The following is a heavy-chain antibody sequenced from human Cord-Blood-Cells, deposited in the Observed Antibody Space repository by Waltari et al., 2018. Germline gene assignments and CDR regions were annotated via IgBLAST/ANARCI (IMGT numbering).Heavy chain of an antibody. D-gene: IGHD2-15*01. CDR1: GGSISSYY. Sequence: QVLLQESGPGLVKPSETLSLTCTVSGGSISSYYWSWIRQPPGKGLEWIGYIYYSGSTNYNPSLKSRVTISVDTSKNQFSLKLSSVTAADTAVYYCARARYCSGGSCYSNAFDIWGQGTMVTVSS. CDR3: ARARYCSGGSCYSNAFDI. J-gene: IGHJ3*02. V-gene: IGHV4-59*01. CDR2: IYYSGST.